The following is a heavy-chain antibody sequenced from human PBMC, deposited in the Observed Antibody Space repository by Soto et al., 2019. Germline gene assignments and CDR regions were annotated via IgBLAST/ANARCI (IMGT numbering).Heavy chain of an antibody. Sequence: SETLSLTCDVSGFSISSGYYWGWIRQPPGKGLEWIGSIYHSGSTYYNPSLKGRVTISVDTSKNQFSLKLSSVTAADTAVYYCARRPYGTDWTGYFDQWGQGTLVTVSS. CDR3: ARRPYGTDWTGYFDQ. D-gene: IGHD3-9*01. CDR2: IYHSGST. J-gene: IGHJ4*02. CDR1: GFSISSGYY. V-gene: IGHV4-38-2*01.